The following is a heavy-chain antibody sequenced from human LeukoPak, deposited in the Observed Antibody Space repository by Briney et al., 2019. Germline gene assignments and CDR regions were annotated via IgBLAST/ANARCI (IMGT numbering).Heavy chain of an antibody. CDR1: GYSISSGYF. CDR2: IYHSGST. Sequence: SETLSLTCAVSGYSISSGYFWGWIRQPPGKGLEWIGSIYHSGSTYYNPSLKSRVTISVGTSKNQFSLKLSSVTAADTAVYYCARHVVGATTGNNWFDPWGQGTLVTVSS. V-gene: IGHV4-38-2*01. J-gene: IGHJ5*02. CDR3: ARHVVGATTGNNWFDP. D-gene: IGHD1-26*01.